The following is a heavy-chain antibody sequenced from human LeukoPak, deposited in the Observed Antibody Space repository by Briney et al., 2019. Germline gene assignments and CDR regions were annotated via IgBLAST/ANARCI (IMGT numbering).Heavy chain of an antibody. D-gene: IGHD4-23*01. J-gene: IGHJ4*02. V-gene: IGHV4-4*07. CDR1: GGSISTYY. CDR2: IYTTGIT. Sequence: SETLSLTCTVSGGSISTYYWNWIRQPAGKGLEWIGRIYTTGITNYNPSLKSRVTISVDTSKNQFSLKLSSVTAADTAVYYCARGEATVVFFDYWGQGTLVTVSS. CDR3: ARGEATVVFFDY.